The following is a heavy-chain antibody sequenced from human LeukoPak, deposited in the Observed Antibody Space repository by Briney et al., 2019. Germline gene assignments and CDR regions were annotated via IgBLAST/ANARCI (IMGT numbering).Heavy chain of an antibody. CDR3: ARSADIVLMVVDYYYYYMGV. CDR1: GGTFSSYA. Sequence: SVKVSCKASGGTFSSYAISWVRQAPGQGLEWMGGIIPIFGTANYAQKFQGRVTITTDESTSTAYMELSSLRSDDTAVYYCARSADIVLMVVDYYYYYMGVWGKGTTVTVSS. CDR2: IIPIFGTA. J-gene: IGHJ6*03. D-gene: IGHD2-8*01. V-gene: IGHV1-69*05.